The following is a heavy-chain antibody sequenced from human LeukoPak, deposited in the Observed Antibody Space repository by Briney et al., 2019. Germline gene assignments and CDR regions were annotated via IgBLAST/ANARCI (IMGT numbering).Heavy chain of an antibody. Sequence: SETLSLTCTVSVGSISNYYWSWIRQSPEKGLEWIGYIHDSGSTNYNPSLKSRVTISVDTSKNQFSLKLSSVTAADTAVYYCARLDAAAGGYLQFFYWGQGTLVTVSS. CDR1: VGSISNYY. D-gene: IGHD5-24*01. CDR2: IHDSGST. V-gene: IGHV4-59*08. CDR3: ARLDAAAGGYLQFFY. J-gene: IGHJ4*02.